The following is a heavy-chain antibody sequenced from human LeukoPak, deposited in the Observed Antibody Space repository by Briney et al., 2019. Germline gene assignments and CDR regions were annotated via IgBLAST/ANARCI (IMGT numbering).Heavy chain of an antibody. CDR3: ARVSEGGGSSNAFDY. J-gene: IGHJ4*02. V-gene: IGHV1-46*01. Sequence: PSVKVSCKASGYTFTDYYIHWVRQAPGQGLEWMGIINPSGETTSYAQKFQGRVTMTRDMSTSTVYLELSSLRSEDTAVYYCARVSEGGGSSNAFDYWGQGTLVTVSS. CDR2: INPSGETT. D-gene: IGHD2-15*01. CDR1: GYTFTDYY.